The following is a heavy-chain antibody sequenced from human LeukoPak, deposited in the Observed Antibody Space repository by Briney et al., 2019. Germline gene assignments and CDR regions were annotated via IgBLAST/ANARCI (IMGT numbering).Heavy chain of an antibody. CDR3: ARDAEVGTLFGVLSRYKWFDP. D-gene: IGHD3-3*01. CDR1: GFSFSYYW. CDR2: IKHDGNEK. V-gene: IGHV3-7*01. Sequence: GGSLRLSCAASGFSFSYYWMSWVRQAPGKGLEWVANIKHDGNEKHYVDSVKGRFTISRDNAKKSLYLQMNSLRVEDTAVYYGARDAEVGTLFGVLSRYKWFDPRGQGTVVTVSS. J-gene: IGHJ5*02.